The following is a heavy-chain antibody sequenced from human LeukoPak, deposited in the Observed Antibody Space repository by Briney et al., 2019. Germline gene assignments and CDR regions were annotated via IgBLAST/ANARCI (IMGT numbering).Heavy chain of an antibody. Sequence: ASVKVSCKASGYTFTDYCIHWVRQAPGQGLEWMGWINPNSGDTDFAQKFQGMVTMTRDTSISTAYMELSRLRSDDTAVFYCARSNTSGYYPPTLRYWGQGTLVAVSS. CDR2: INPNSGDT. J-gene: IGHJ4*02. D-gene: IGHD3-22*01. V-gene: IGHV1-2*02. CDR3: ARSNTSGYYPPTLRY. CDR1: GYTFTDYC.